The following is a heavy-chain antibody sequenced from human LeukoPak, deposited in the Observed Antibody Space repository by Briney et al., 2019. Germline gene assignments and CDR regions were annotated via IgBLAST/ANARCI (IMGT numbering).Heavy chain of an antibody. V-gene: IGHV5-51*01. Sequence: AGESLKISCKGSGYSFTSYWIGWVRQMPGKGLEWMGIIYPADSDTRYSPSFQGQVTISADKSISTAYLQWSSLKASDTAMYYCARGINYYYYGMDVWGQGTTVTVSS. D-gene: IGHD3-16*01. CDR2: IYPADSDT. J-gene: IGHJ6*02. CDR1: GYSFTSYW. CDR3: ARGINYYYYGMDV.